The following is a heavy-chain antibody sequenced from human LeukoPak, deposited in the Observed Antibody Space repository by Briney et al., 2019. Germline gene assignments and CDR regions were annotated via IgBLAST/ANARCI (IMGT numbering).Heavy chain of an antibody. D-gene: IGHD2-15*01. J-gene: IGHJ4*02. CDR3: ARDARKYCSGGSCYLVGFDY. Sequence: GGSLRLSCAVSGFTFSSYSMNWVRQAPGMGLEWVSSISSSSSYIYYADSVKGRFTISRDNAKNSLYLQMNSLRAEDTAVYYCARDARKYCSGGSCYLVGFDYWGQGTLVTVSS. V-gene: IGHV3-21*01. CDR2: ISSSSSYI. CDR1: GFTFSSYS.